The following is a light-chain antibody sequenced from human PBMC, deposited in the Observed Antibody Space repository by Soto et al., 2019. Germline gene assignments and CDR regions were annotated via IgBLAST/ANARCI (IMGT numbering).Light chain of an antibody. J-gene: IGKJ5*01. CDR3: QQGGT. CDR1: QSVSSY. CDR2: DAS. Sequence: EIVLTQSPATLSLSPGERATLSCRASQSVSSYLAWYQQKPGQAPRLLIYDASNRATGIPARFSGSGSGTDITLTISSLEPKDFAVYYCQQGGTFGQGTRLEIK. V-gene: IGKV3-11*01.